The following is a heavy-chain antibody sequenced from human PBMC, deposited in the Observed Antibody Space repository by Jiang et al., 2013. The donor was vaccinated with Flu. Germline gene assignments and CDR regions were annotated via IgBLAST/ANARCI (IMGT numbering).Heavy chain of an antibody. V-gene: IGHV2-70*11. D-gene: IGHD6-19*01. CDR1: GFSLSTSGMC. Sequence: KPTQTLTLTCTFSGFSLSTSGMCVSWIRQPPGKALEWLARIDWDDDKYYSTSLKTRLTISKDTSKNQVVLTMTNMDPVDTATYYCARILLDPGIAVAGPHTPFDYWGQGTLVTVSS. J-gene: IGHJ4*02. CDR2: IDWDDDK. CDR3: ARILLDPGIAVAGPHTPFDY.